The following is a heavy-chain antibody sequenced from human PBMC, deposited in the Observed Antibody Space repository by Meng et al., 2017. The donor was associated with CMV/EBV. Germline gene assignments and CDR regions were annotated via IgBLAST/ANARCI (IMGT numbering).Heavy chain of an antibody. CDR3: AKFRGYSSSWSFWFDY. J-gene: IGHJ4*02. CDR2: ISGSGGST. Sequence: GGSLRPSCAASGFTFSSYAMSWVRQAPGKGLEWVSAISGSGGSTYYADSVKGRFTISRDNSKNTLYLQMNSLRAEDTAVYYCAKFRGYSSSWSFWFDYWGQGTLVTVSS. CDR1: GFTFSSYA. D-gene: IGHD6-13*01. V-gene: IGHV3-23*01.